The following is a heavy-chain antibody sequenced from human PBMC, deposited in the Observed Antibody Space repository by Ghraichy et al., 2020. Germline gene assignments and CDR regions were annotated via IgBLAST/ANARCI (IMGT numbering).Heavy chain of an antibody. V-gene: IGHV4-34*01. J-gene: IGHJ5*02. Sequence: SETLSLTCAVYGGSFSGYYWSWIRQPPGKGLEWIGEINHSGSTNYNPSLKSRVTISVDTSKNQFSLKLSSVTAADTAVYYCAREVVVPAARRSWFDPWGQGTLVTVSS. CDR3: AREVVVPAARRSWFDP. CDR1: GGSFSGYY. CDR2: INHSGST. D-gene: IGHD2-2*01.